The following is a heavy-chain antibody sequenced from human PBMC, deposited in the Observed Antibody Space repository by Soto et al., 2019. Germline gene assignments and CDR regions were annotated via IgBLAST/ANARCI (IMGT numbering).Heavy chain of an antibody. Sequence: SETLSLTCTVSGGSLSSGSYYWSWIRQPPGKGLEWIGYIYYSGSTNYNPSLKRRVTISVDTSKNQFSLKLTSVTAADTAVYYCARGRIAARQDWFEPWGQGTRVNVSS. CDR1: GGSLSSGSYY. D-gene: IGHD6-6*01. V-gene: IGHV4-61*01. CDR2: IYYSGST. CDR3: ARGRIAARQDWFEP. J-gene: IGHJ5*02.